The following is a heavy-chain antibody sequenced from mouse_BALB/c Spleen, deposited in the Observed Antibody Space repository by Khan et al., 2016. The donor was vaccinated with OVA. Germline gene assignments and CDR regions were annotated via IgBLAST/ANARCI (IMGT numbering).Heavy chain of an antibody. CDR3: ARVYGGDFDY. CDR1: GYSITSDYA. J-gene: IGHJ2*01. D-gene: IGHD2-10*02. V-gene: IGHV3-2*02. Sequence: EVKLEESGPGLVKPSQSLSLTCTVTGYSITSDYAWNWIRQFPGNKLEWMGHISYSGNTKYNPSLKSRISVTRDTSKNQIFLQLNSVTAEDTATYFGARVYGGDFDYWGQGTTVTVSS. CDR2: ISYSGNT.